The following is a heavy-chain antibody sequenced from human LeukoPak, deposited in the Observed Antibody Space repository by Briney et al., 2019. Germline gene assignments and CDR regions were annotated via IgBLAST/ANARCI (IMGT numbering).Heavy chain of an antibody. J-gene: IGHJ3*02. CDR1: GFTFSSYA. CDR2: IPYDGSNK. Sequence: GRSLRLSCAASGFTFSSYAMHWVRQAPGKGLEWVAVIPYDGSNKYYADSVKGRFTISRDNSKNTLYLQMNSLRAEDTAVYYCARDRNYDFWSGYYRDAFDIWGQGTMVTVSS. V-gene: IGHV3-30-3*01. D-gene: IGHD3-3*01. CDR3: ARDRNYDFWSGYYRDAFDI.